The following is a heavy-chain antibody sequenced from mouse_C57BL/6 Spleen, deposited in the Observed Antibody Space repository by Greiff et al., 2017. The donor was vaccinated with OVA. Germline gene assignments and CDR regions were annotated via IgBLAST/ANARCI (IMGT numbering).Heavy chain of an antibody. CDR3: ARVITTVVAFDY. CDR2: IYPGSGST. V-gene: IGHV1-55*01. CDR1: GYTFTSYW. D-gene: IGHD1-1*01. J-gene: IGHJ2*01. Sequence: VQLQQPGAELVKPGASVKMSCKASGYTFTSYWITWVKQRPGQGLEWIGDIYPGSGSTNYNEKFKSKATLTVDTSSSTAYMQRSSLTSEDSAVYYCARVITTVVAFDYWGQGTTLTVSS.